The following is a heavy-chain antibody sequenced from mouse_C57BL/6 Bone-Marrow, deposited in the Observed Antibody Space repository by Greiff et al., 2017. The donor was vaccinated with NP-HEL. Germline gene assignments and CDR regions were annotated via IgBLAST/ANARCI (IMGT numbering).Heavy chain of an antibody. Sequence: QVQLQQSGAELAKPGASVKLSCKASGYTFTSYWMHWVKQRPGQGLEWIGYINPSSGYTKYNQKFKNKATLTVDKSSSTAYMQLSSLTSEDSAVYYSARHHRILKFANWDQGTLVTVSA. D-gene: IGHD3-1*01. CDR1: GYTFTSYW. V-gene: IGHV1-7*01. CDR3: ARHHRILKFAN. J-gene: IGHJ3*01. CDR2: INPSSGYT.